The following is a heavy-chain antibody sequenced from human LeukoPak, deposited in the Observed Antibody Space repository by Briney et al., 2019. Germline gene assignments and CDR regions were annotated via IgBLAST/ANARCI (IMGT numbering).Heavy chain of an antibody. J-gene: IGHJ6*03. V-gene: IGHV4-59*01. Sequence: PSETLSLTCTVSGGSISSYYWSWIRKPPGKGLEWIGYIYYSGSTNYNPSLKSRVTISVDTSKTQFSLKLSSVTAADTAVYYCARVSWFPGSSYYYMDVWDKGTTVTVSS. D-gene: IGHD3-10*01. CDR1: GGSISSYY. CDR2: IYYSGST. CDR3: ARVSWFPGSSYYYMDV.